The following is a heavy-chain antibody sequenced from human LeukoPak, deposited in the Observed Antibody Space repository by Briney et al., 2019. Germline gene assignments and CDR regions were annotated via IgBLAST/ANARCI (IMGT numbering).Heavy chain of an antibody. J-gene: IGHJ5*02. V-gene: IGHV3-7*01. CDR3: ARVGGDYDFWSGYSRYWFDP. CDR2: IKQDGSEK. Sequence: GGSLRLSCAASGFTFSSYWMSWVRQAPGKGLEWVANIKQDGSEKYYVDSVKGRFTISRDNAKNSLYLQMNSLRAEDTAVYYCARVGGDYDFWSGYSRYWFDPWGQGTLVTASS. CDR1: GFTFSSYW. D-gene: IGHD3-3*01.